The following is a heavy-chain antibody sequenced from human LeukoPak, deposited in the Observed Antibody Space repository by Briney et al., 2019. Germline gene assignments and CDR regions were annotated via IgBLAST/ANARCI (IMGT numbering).Heavy chain of an antibody. V-gene: IGHV1-46*01. CDR3: ARDDRSGYYERDPPRYGMDV. D-gene: IGHD3-22*01. J-gene: IGHJ6*02. CDR1: GYTFTSYY. CDR2: INPSGGST. Sequence: ASVKVFCKASGYTFTSYYMQWVRQAPGQGLEWMGIINPSGGSTSYAQKFQGRVTMTRDTSTSTVYMELSSLRSEDTAVYYCARDDRSGYYERDPPRYGMDVWGQGTTVTVSS.